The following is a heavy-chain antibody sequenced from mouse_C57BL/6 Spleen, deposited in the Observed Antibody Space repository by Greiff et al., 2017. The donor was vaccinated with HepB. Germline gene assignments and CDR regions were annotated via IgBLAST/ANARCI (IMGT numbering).Heavy chain of an antibody. D-gene: IGHD2-5*01. CDR1: GYTFTSYW. CDR2: INPSSGYT. V-gene: IGHV1-7*01. Sequence: VQLQQSGAELAKPGASVKLSCKASGYTFTSYWMHWVKQRPGQGLEWIGYINPSSGYTKYNQKCQDKATLTADKSSSTAYMQLSSLTSEDSAVYYCARDDSNSLFAYWGQGTLVTVSA. CDR3: ARDDSNSLFAY. J-gene: IGHJ3*01.